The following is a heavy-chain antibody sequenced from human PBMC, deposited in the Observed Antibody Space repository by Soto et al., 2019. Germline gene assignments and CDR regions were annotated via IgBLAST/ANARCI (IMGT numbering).Heavy chain of an antibody. CDR2: INWDSGDI. CDR3: AKDTAPGFYDANGHLDY. V-gene: IGHV3-9*01. J-gene: IGHJ4*02. D-gene: IGHD2-8*01. Sequence: GGSLRLSCVVSGISFDDYAMHWVRQVPGKGLEWVSGINWDSGDIGYADSVKGRFTISRDNAKNSLYLQMNSLKTEDTALYYCAKDTAPGFYDANGHLDYWGQGTPVTVSS. CDR1: GISFDDYA.